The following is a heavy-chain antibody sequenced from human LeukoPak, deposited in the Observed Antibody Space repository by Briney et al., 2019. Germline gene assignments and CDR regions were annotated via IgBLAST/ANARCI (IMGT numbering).Heavy chain of an antibody. J-gene: IGHJ5*02. CDR2: ISGSGGST. CDR1: GFTFSSYA. D-gene: IGHD3-10*01. V-gene: IGHV3-23*01. CDR3: AKDPTPYYYGSGSYYPQYNWFDP. Sequence: GGSLRLSCAASGFTFSSYAMSWVRQAPGNGLEWVSAISGSGGSTYYADSVKGRFTISRDNSKNTLYLQMNSLRAEDTAVYYCAKDPTPYYYGSGSYYPQYNWFDPWGQGTLVTVSS.